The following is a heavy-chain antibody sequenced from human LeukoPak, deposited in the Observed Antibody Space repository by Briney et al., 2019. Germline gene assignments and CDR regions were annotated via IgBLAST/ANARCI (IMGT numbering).Heavy chain of an antibody. CDR1: GFTFSSYS. CDR3: ARDGIVVVTRGPFDY. J-gene: IGHJ4*02. Sequence: GGSLRLSCAASGFTFSSYSMNWVRQAPGKGLEWVSYISSSSGTIYYADSVKGRFTISRDNAKNSLYLQMNSLRAEDTAVYYCARDGIVVVTRGPFDYWGQGTLVTVSS. D-gene: IGHD3-22*01. V-gene: IGHV3-48*01. CDR2: ISSSSGTI.